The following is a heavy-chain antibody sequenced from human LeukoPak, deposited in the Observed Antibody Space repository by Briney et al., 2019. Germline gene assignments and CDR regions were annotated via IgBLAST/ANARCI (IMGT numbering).Heavy chain of an antibody. J-gene: IGHJ4*02. CDR3: ASRSGRQWLPYFDY. CDR1: GGSISSYY. Sequence: PSETLSLTCTVSGGSISSYYWSWIRQPAGKGLEWIGRIYTSGSTNYNPSLKSRVTMSVDTSKNQFSLKLSSVTAADTAVYHCASRSGRQWLPYFDYWGQGTLVTVSS. V-gene: IGHV4-4*07. CDR2: IYTSGST. D-gene: IGHD1-26*01.